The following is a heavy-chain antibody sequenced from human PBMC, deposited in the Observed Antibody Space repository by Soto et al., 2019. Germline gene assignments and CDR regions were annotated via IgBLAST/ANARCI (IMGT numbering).Heavy chain of an antibody. CDR2: INHSGST. Sequence: SETLSHTCAVYGGSFSGYYWSWFRQPPGKGLEWIGEINHSGSTNYNPSLKSRVTISVDTSKNQFSLKLSSVTAADTAVYYCARGRLVRGVIDYWGQGTLVTVS. V-gene: IGHV4-34*01. CDR3: ARGRLVRGVIDY. CDR1: GGSFSGYY. D-gene: IGHD3-10*01. J-gene: IGHJ4*02.